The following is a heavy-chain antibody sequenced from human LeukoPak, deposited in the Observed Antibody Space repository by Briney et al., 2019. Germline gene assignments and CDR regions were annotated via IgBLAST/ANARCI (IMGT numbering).Heavy chain of an antibody. Sequence: GESLKISCKGSGYSFSNYWIGWVRQMPGKGLEWTGIIYPGDSDTKYSPSFQGQVTISADKSISTAYLHWSSLKASDTAMYYCAKLVYGSGATCYSYSDNWGQGTLVTVSS. CDR2: IYPGDSDT. V-gene: IGHV5-51*01. J-gene: IGHJ4*02. CDR1: GYSFSNYW. CDR3: AKLVYGSGATCYSYSDN. D-gene: IGHD2-15*01.